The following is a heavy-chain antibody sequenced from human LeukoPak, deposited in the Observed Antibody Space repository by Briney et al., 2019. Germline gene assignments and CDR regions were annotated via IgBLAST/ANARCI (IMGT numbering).Heavy chain of an antibody. CDR3: ARGSYSGYDYVLCY. D-gene: IGHD5-12*01. Sequence: SVKVSCKASGGTFSSYAISRVRQAPGQGLEWMGGIIPIFGTANYAQKFQGRVTITADESTSTAYMELSSLRSEDTAVYYCARGSYSGYDYVLCYWGQGTLVTVSS. CDR2: IIPIFGTA. J-gene: IGHJ4*02. CDR1: GGTFSSYA. V-gene: IGHV1-69*13.